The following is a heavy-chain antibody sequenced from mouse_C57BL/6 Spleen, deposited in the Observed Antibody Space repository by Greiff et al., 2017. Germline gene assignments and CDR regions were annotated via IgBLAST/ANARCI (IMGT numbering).Heavy chain of an antibody. V-gene: IGHV1-61*01. CDR3: ARDYGMGDFDV. D-gene: IGHD1-1*01. CDR1: GSTFTSYW. J-gene: IGHJ1*03. Sequence: QVQLQQPGAELVRPGSSVKLSCKASGSTFTSYWLDWVQQRPGQGLEWIGHIYPSDSETHSNQKFKDKATLTVANSSSPAYMQLSSLTSEDSAVYYCARDYGMGDFDVWGKGTTVTVSS. CDR2: IYPSDSET.